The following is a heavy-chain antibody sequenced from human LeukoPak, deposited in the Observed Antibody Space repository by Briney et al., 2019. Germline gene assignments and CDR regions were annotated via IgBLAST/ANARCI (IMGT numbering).Heavy chain of an antibody. CDR3: AKHGYCSGISCFFDF. Sequence: GGSLRLSCAASGFTFSSYAMSWVRQAPGKGLEWVSGISGSGPYTFYTDSVKGRFTISRDSSKNTLYLQMNSLRAEDTALHYCAKHGYCSGISCFFDFWGQGTLVTVSS. CDR1: GFTFSSYA. D-gene: IGHD2-2*03. V-gene: IGHV3-23*01. J-gene: IGHJ4*02. CDR2: ISGSGPYT.